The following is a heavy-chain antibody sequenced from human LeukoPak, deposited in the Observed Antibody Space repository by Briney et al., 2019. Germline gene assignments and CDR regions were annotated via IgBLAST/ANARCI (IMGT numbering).Heavy chain of an antibody. CDR1: GFTFTSSA. D-gene: IGHD3-10*02. Sequence: GTSVKVSCKASGFTFTSSAMQWVRQARGQRLEWIGWIVVGSGNTNYAQKFQERVTITRDMSTSTAYMELSSLRSEDTAVYYCAAFVSYGRGGTGGYWGQGTLVTVSS. CDR3: AAFVSYGRGGTGGY. V-gene: IGHV1-58*02. CDR2: IVVGSGNT. J-gene: IGHJ4*02.